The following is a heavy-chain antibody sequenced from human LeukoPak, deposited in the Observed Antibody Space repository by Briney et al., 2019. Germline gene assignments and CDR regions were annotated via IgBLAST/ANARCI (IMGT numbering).Heavy chain of an antibody. CDR2: INPSGGST. Sequence: ASVKVSCKASGGTFSSYAISWVRQAPGQGLEWMGIINPSGGSTSYAQKFQGRVTMTRDTSTSTVYMELSSLRSEDTAVYYCARTSIAVADHFDYWGQGTLVTVSS. V-gene: IGHV1-46*01. CDR1: GGTFSSYA. CDR3: ARTSIAVADHFDY. J-gene: IGHJ4*02. D-gene: IGHD6-19*01.